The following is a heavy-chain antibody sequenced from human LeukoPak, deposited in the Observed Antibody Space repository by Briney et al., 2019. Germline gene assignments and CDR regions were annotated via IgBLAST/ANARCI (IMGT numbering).Heavy chain of an antibody. J-gene: IGHJ4*02. V-gene: IGHV3-21*01. Sequence: GGSLRLSCAASGFTFSSYSMNWVRQAPGKGLEWVSSISSSSSYIYYADSVKGRFTISRDNAKNSLYLQMNSLRAEDTAVYYCARARIAAASVSFDYWGQGTLVTVSS. D-gene: IGHD6-13*01. CDR1: GFTFSSYS. CDR3: ARARIAAASVSFDY. CDR2: ISSSSSYI.